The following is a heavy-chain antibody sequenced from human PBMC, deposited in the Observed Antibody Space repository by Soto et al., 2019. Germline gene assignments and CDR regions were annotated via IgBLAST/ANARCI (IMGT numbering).Heavy chain of an antibody. J-gene: IGHJ4*02. CDR2: IWYDGSNK. Sequence: QVQLVESGGGVVQPRRSLRLSCAASGFTFSSYGMHWVRQAPGKGLEWVAVIWYDGSNKYYADSVKGRFTISRDNSKNTLYLQMNSLRAEDTAVYYCARASRRGSSGWSDYWGQGTLVTVSS. CDR3: ARASRRGSSGWSDY. D-gene: IGHD6-19*01. V-gene: IGHV3-33*01. CDR1: GFTFSSYG.